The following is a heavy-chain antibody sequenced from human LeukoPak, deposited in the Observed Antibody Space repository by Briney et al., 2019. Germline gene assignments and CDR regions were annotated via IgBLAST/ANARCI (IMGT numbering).Heavy chain of an antibody. V-gene: IGHV1-2*02. CDR1: GYTFTGYY. CDR2: INPNSGGT. J-gene: IGHJ6*02. D-gene: IGHD5-18*01. Sequence: GASVKVSCKASGYTFTGYYMHWVRQAPGQGLEWMGWINPNSGGTNYAQKFQGRVTITRDTSISTAYLGLSRVRSEDTNVYYCAKDGRGDTTMAMSPPRERYYYGMDVWGQGNTVTVSS. CDR3: AKDGRGDTTMAMSPPRERYYYGMDV.